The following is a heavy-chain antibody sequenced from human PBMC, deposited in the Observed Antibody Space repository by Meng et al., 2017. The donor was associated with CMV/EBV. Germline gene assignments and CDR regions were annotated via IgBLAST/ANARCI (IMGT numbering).Heavy chain of an antibody. V-gene: IGHV1-8*03. CDR2: MNPNSGNT. D-gene: IGHD2-2*01. CDR3: ARGPISPRYCSSTSCRYWFDP. J-gene: IGHJ5*02. Sequence: ASVKVSCKASGYTFTSYDINWVRQATGQGLEWMGWMNPNSGNTGYAQKFQGRVTITRNTSISTAYMELSSLRSEDTAVYYRARGPISPRYCSSTSCRYWFDPWGQGTLVTVSS. CDR1: GYTFTSYD.